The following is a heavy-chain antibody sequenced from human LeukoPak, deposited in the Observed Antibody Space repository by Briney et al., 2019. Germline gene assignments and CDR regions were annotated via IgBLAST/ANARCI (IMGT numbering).Heavy chain of an antibody. V-gene: IGHV4-30-2*01. CDR1: GGSISSGGYS. J-gene: IGHJ5*01. Sequence: SQTLSLTCAVSGGSISSGGYSWSWIRQPPGKGLEWIGYIYHSGSTYYNPSLKSRVTISVDKSKNQFSLKLSSVTAADTAVYYCARARSPIGTTTGFDSWGQGTLVTVSS. CDR2: IYHSGST. D-gene: IGHD1/OR15-1a*01. CDR3: ARARSPIGTTTGFDS.